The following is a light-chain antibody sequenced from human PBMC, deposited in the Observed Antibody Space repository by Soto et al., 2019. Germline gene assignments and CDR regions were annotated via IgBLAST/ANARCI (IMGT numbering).Light chain of an antibody. J-gene: IGLJ1*01. CDR3: SSYTSSSTLGV. CDR2: EVS. V-gene: IGLV2-14*01. Sequence: QSALTQPASXXXSPGQSITISCTGTSSDVGGYNYVSWYQQHPGKAPKLMIYEVSNRPSGVSNRFSGSKSGNTASLTISGLQAEDEADYYCSSYTSSSTLGVFGTGTKLTVL. CDR1: SSDVGGYNY.